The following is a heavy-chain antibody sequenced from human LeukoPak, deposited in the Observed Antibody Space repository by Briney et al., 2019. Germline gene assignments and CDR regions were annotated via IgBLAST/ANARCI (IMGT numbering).Heavy chain of an antibody. CDR2: INHSGST. J-gene: IGHJ3*02. D-gene: IGHD4-23*01. V-gene: IGHV4-34*01. CDR3: ARGRYGGNHNDAFDI. CDR1: GGSFSGYY. Sequence: SETLSLXCAVYGGSFSGYYWSWIRQPPGKGLEWIGEINHSGSTNYNPSLKSRVTISVDTSKNQFSLKLSSVTAADTAVYYCARGRYGGNHNDAFDIWGQGTMVTVSS.